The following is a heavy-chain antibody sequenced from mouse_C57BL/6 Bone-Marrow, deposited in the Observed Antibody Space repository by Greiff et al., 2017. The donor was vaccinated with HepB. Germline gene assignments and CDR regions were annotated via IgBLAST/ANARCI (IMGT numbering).Heavy chain of an antibody. CDR1: GFTFSDYY. CDR3: ARRRLLFYAMDY. V-gene: IGHV5-12*01. D-gene: IGHD3-2*02. CDR2: ISNGGGST. Sequence: EVQVVESGGGLVQPGGSLKLSCAASGFTFSDYYMYWVRQTPEKRLEWVAYISNGGGSTYYPDTVKGRFTISRDNAKNTLYLQMSRLKSEDTAMYYCARRRLLFYAMDYWGQGPSVTVSS. J-gene: IGHJ4*01.